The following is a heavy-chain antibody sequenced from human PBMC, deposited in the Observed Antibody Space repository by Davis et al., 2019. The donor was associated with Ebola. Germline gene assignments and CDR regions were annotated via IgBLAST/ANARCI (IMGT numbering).Heavy chain of an antibody. D-gene: IGHD3-16*01. CDR3: AQGGYDVMWPYEY. J-gene: IGHJ4*02. CDR2: IKQDESEK. CDR1: GVTISNYW. Sequence: GESLKISCAASGVTISNYWMNWVRQSQGKGLEWVANIKQDESEKHYVDSVKGRFTISRDNAKNALYLQMNSLRVEDTGVYFCAQGGYDVMWPYEYWGQGSLVTVSS. V-gene: IGHV3-7*03.